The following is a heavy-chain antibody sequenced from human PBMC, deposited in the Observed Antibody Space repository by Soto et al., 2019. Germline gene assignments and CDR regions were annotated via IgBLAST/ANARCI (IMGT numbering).Heavy chain of an antibody. CDR2: IYYSGST. CDR3: ARLGYCSSTSCYANANDAFDI. CDR1: GGSISSYY. Sequence: SETLSLTCTVSGGSISSYYWSWIRQPPGKGLEWIGYIYYSGSTNYNPSLKSRVTISVDTSKNQFSLKLSSVTAADTAVYYCARLGYCSSTSCYANANDAFDIWGQGTMVTVSS. J-gene: IGHJ3*02. D-gene: IGHD2-2*01. V-gene: IGHV4-59*01.